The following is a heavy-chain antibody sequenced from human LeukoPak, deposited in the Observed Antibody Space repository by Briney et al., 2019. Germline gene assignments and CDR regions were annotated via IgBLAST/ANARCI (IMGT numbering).Heavy chain of an antibody. Sequence: PSETLSLTCTVSGGSISSYYWSWIRQPPGKGLEWIGYIYYSGSTNYNPSLKSRVTISVDTSKNQFSLKLSSVTAADTAVYYCARLASMVRGVISAGYFDYWGQGTLVTVSS. CDR1: GGSISSYY. CDR3: ARLASMVRGVISAGYFDY. D-gene: IGHD3-10*01. J-gene: IGHJ4*02. CDR2: IYYSGST. V-gene: IGHV4-59*08.